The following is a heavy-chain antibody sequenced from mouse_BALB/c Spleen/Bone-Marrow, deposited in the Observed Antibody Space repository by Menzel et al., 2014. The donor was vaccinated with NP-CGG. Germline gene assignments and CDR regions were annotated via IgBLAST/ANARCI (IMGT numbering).Heavy chain of an antibody. CDR2: INPYNDYT. CDR1: GYTFTNHH. CDR3: ARSASYYFDY. J-gene: IGHJ2*01. V-gene: IGHV1S45*01. Sequence: VQLQQPGAELVRPGASVKISCKAFGYTFTNHHINWVKQRPGQGLDWIGYINPYNDYTSYNQKFKGKATLTVDKSSSTAYMELXXLTXEXXXXYXXARSASYYFDYWGQGTTLTVSS.